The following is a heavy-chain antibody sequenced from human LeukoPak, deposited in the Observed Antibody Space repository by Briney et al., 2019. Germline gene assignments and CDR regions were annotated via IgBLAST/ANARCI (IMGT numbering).Heavy chain of an antibody. Sequence: GGSLRLSCAASGFKFEECAMHWVRQVPGKGLEWVSSISWHSVSLAYADSVKGRFTISRDNAKNSLYLEMNSLRDEDTALYYCAKDVDIVATIPHFWGQGTLVTVSS. CDR1: GFKFEECA. J-gene: IGHJ4*02. CDR2: ISWHSVSL. D-gene: IGHD5-12*01. V-gene: IGHV3-9*01. CDR3: AKDVDIVATIPHF.